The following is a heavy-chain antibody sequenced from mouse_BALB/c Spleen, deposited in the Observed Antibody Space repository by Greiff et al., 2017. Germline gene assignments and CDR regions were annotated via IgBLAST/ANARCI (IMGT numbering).Heavy chain of an antibody. J-gene: IGHJ3*01. CDR3: ARENGFAY. CDR1: GFTFSSYG. CDR2: INSNGGST. Sequence: DVQLVESGGGLVQPGGSLKLSCAASGFTFSSYGMSWVRQTPDKRLELVATINSNGGSTYYPDSVKGRFTISRDNAKNTLYLQMSSLKSEDTAMYYCARENGFAYWGQGTLVTVSA. V-gene: IGHV5-6-3*01.